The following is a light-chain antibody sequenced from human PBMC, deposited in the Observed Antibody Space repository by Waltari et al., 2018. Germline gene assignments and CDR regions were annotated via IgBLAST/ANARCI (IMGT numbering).Light chain of an antibody. CDR3: CSYAGTTSWL. CDR1: GRDVGYYNL. Sequence: QSALTQPASVSGSPGQSITISCPGTGRDVGYYNLLSWYQQHAGQVPKLIIYEVNKRPSGFSTRFSGSRSGNTASLTISGLQAEDEATYFCCSYAGTTSWLFGGGTKVTVL. V-gene: IGLV2-23*02. J-gene: IGLJ3*02. CDR2: EVN.